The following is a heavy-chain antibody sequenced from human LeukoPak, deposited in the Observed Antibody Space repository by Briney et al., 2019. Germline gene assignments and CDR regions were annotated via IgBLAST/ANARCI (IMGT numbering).Heavy chain of an antibody. V-gene: IGHV1-69*13. D-gene: IGHD3-22*01. CDR1: GGTFSSYA. CDR2: IIPIFGTA. J-gene: IGHJ4*02. CDR3: ARDRDYYDSSGYYTDY. Sequence: SVKVPCKASGGTFSSYAISWVRQAPGQGLEWMGGIIPIFGTANYAQKFQGRVTITADESTSTAYMELSSLRSEDTAVYYCARDRDYYDSSGYYTDYWGQGTLVTVSS.